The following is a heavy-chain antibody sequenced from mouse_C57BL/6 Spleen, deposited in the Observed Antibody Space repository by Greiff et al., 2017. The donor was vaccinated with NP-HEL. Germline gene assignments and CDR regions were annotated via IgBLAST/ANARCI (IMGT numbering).Heavy chain of an antibody. J-gene: IGHJ2*01. CDR1: GYTFTSYW. D-gene: IGHD1-1*01. V-gene: IGHV1-64*01. CDR2: IHPNSGST. Sequence: QVQLKQPGAELVKPGASVKLSCKASGYTFTSYWMHWVKQRPGQGLEWIGMIHPNSGSTNYNEKFKSKATLTVDKSSSTAYMQLSSLTSEDSAVYYCEKALYYYGSREDYWGKGTTLTVSS. CDR3: EKALYYYGSREDY.